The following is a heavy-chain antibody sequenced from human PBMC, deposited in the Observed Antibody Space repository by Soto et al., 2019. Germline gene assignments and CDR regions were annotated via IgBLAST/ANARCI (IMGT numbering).Heavy chain of an antibody. J-gene: IGHJ4*01. CDR3: ARGDSTGYYDY. CDR1: GFSFSTRGVG. D-gene: IGHD3-22*01. V-gene: IGHV2-5*02. Sequence: SGPTLVNPTQTLTLTCTFSGFSFSTRGVGVGWIRQPPGKALEWLALIYWDDEKRYSPSLKSRLTITKDTSKNQVALTMTNMDAVDTATYFCARGDSTGYYDYWGHGTLVTVSS. CDR2: IYWDDEK.